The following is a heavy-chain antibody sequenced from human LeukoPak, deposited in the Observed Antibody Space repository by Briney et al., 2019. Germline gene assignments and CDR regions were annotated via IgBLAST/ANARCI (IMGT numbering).Heavy chain of an antibody. CDR1: GGSISSCTYS. CDR3: ARDWNRYAY. D-gene: IGHD1-1*01. J-gene: IGHJ4*02. CDR2: FSCSGST. Sequence: SETLSLTCSVSGGSISSCTYSWGWIRQPPGKGLEWIGSFSCSGSTYYNPSLKSRVTISVDTSKIQFSLYMDSVTAADTAVYYCARDWNRYAYWGQGTLVTVSS. V-gene: IGHV4-39*07.